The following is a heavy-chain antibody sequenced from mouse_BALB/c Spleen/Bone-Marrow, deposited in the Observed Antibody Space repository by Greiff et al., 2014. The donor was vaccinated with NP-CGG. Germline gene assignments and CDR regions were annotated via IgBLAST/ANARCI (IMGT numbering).Heavy chain of an antibody. V-gene: IGHV5-17*02. D-gene: IGHD1-1*01. CDR1: GFTFSSFG. J-gene: IGHJ1*01. CDR3: ARRGSNHWYFDV. CDR2: ISSGSSTI. Sequence: DVMLVESGGGLVQPGGSRKLSCAASGFTFSSFGMHRVRQAPEKGLEWVAYISSGSSTIYYADTVKGRFTISRDNPKNTLFLQMTSLRSEDTAMYYCARRGSNHWYFDVWGAGTTVTVSS.